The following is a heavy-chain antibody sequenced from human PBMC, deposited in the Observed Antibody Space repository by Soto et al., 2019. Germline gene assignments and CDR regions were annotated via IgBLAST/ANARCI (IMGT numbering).Heavy chain of an antibody. V-gene: IGHV3-23*01. J-gene: IGHJ4*02. CDR1: GFTFSSYG. D-gene: IGHD3-3*01. Sequence: GGSLRLSCAASGFTFSSYGMSWVRQSPGKGLEWVSAISGSGGSTYYADSVKGRFTISRDNSKNTLYLQMNSLRAEDTAVYYCAFRRVTIFGVVIEPWGQGTLVTVSS. CDR2: ISGSGGST. CDR3: AFRRVTIFGVVIEP.